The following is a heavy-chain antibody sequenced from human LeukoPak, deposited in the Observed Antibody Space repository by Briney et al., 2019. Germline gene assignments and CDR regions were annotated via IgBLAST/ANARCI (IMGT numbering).Heavy chain of an antibody. Sequence: GGSLRLSCAASGFTFSSYAMSWVRQAPGKGLEWVSAISGSGGSTYYADSVKGRFTISRDNSKNTLYLQMNSLRAEDTAVYYCARDGTVVTPHCGMDVWGQGTTVTVSS. CDR3: ARDGTVVTPHCGMDV. V-gene: IGHV3-23*01. D-gene: IGHD4-23*01. CDR2: ISGSGGST. CDR1: GFTFSSYA. J-gene: IGHJ6*02.